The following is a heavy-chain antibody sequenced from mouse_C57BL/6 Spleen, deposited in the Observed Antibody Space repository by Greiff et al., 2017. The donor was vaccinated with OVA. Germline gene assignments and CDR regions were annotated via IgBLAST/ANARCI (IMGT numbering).Heavy chain of an antibody. CDR2: IDPSDSYT. D-gene: IGHD1-1*01. Sequence: QVQLQQPGAELVMPGASVKLSGKDSGGAGTSYVTHPVKQHPGQVPAVILYIDPSDSYTNYNQKFKGKSTLTVDKSSSTAYMQLSSLTSEDSAVYYCARKGDGFFDYWGQGTTLTVSA. V-gene: IGHV1-69*01. CDR1: GGAGTSYV. J-gene: IGHJ2*01. CDR3: ARKGDGFFDY.